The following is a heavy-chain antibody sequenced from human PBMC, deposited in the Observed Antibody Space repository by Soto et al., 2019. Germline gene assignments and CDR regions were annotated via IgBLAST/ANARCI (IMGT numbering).Heavy chain of an antibody. Sequence: QLQLQESGPGLVKPSETLSLTCTVSGGSISSSSYYWGWIRQPPGKGLEWIGSIYYSGSTYYNPSLKSRVTISVDTSNNKFSLKLSSVTAADTAVYYCASPKIAFYNWFDPWGQGTLVTVSS. J-gene: IGHJ5*02. CDR3: ASPKIAFYNWFDP. CDR1: GGSISSSSYY. V-gene: IGHV4-39*01. D-gene: IGHD3-3*02. CDR2: IYYSGST.